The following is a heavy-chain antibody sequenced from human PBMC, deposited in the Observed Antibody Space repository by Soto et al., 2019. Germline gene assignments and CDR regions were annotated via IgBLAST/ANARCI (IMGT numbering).Heavy chain of an antibody. D-gene: IGHD3-16*02. V-gene: IGHV4-39*01. CDR3: ARLEGLATISYYFDY. Sequence: QLQLQESGPGLVKPSETLSLTCSVSGDAINSDNYYWGWIRQPPGKGLEWIGSIYYRGNTYYNPSTKTRVTISLDKSKSQFSLKLNSVTAADSAVYFCARLEGLATISYYFDYWGQGTLVTVSS. CDR2: IYYRGNT. CDR1: GDAINSDNYY. J-gene: IGHJ4*02.